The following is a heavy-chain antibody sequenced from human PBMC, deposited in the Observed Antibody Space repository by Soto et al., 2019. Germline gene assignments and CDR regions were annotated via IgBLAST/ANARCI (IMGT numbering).Heavy chain of an antibody. CDR2: ISYDGSNK. CDR1: GFTFSSYA. CDR3: ASARITMIVDS. J-gene: IGHJ4*02. D-gene: IGHD3-22*01. Sequence: QVPLVESGGGVVQPGRSLRLSCAASGFTFSSYAMHWVRQAPGKGLEWVAVISYDGSNKYYADSVKGRFTISRDNSKNTLYLQMNSLRAEDTAVYYCASARITMIVDSWGQGTLVTVSS. V-gene: IGHV3-30-3*01.